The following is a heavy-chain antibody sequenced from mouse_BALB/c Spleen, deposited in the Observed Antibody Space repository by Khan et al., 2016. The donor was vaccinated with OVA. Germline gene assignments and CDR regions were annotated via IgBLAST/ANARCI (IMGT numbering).Heavy chain of an antibody. CDR3: ARPSYDYGSNSYWFFAV. Sequence: VQLQQSGPEVVKPGVSVKMSCKASGYTFTDYVINWVKQRNGQGLEWIGEIYPGSGNTNYNEKFKGKATLTAEKSSKTAYMQLSSLTSEDSAVYFCARPSYDYGSNSYWFFAVGGAGTTVTVSS. V-gene: IGHV1-81*01. D-gene: IGHD1-1*01. J-gene: IGHJ1*01. CDR1: GYTFTDYV. CDR2: IYPGSGNT.